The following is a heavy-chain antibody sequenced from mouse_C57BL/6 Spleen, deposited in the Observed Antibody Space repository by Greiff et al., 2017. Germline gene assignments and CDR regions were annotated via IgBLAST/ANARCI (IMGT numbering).Heavy chain of an antibody. V-gene: IGHV5-17*01. CDR3: ARLGDY. Sequence: EVQRVESGGGLVKPGGSLKLSCAASGFTFSDYGMHWVRQAPEKGLEWVAYISSGSSTLYYADTVKGRFTISRDNAKNTLFLQMTSLRSEDTAMYYCARLGDYWGQGTSVTVSS. CDR2: ISSGSSTL. J-gene: IGHJ4*01. CDR1: GFTFSDYG. D-gene: IGHD3-1*01.